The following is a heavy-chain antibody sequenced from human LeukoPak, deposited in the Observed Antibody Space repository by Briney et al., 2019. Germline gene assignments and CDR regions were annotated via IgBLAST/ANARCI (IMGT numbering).Heavy chain of an antibody. J-gene: IGHJ4*02. CDR1: GFSFISYG. CDR3: AKRPSDYGDYVSYFDY. Sequence: PGGSLRFSCAASGFSFISYGMHWVRQAPGKGLEWVGVISDDGRSKDYADSVKGRFTISRDNSKDTLYLQMNSLRAEDTAVYYCAKRPSDYGDYVSYFDYWGQGTLVTVSS. D-gene: IGHD4-17*01. V-gene: IGHV3-30*18. CDR2: ISDDGRSK.